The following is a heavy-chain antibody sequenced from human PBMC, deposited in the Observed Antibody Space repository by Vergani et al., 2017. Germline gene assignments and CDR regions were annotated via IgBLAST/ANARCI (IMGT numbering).Heavy chain of an antibody. J-gene: IGHJ4*02. Sequence: EVQLVQSGAEVKKPGESLKISCKGSGYSFTSYWIGWVRQMPGKGLEWMVIIYPGDSDTRYSPSFQGQVTISADKSISTAYLQWSSLKASDTAMYYCARLYGRDSSGSKYFDYWGQGTLVTVSS. CDR2: IYPGDSDT. V-gene: IGHV5-51*03. D-gene: IGHD3-22*01. CDR3: ARLYGRDSSGSKYFDY. CDR1: GYSFTSYW.